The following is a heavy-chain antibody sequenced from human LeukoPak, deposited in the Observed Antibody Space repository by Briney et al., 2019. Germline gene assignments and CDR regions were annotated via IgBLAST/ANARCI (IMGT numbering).Heavy chain of an antibody. V-gene: IGHV3-7*03. Sequence: GGSLRLSCAAPGFTFSSYAMTWVRQAPGKGLEWVGHIKEDGSSQNYADSVKGRFTISRDNAKSSLHLQMNGLRAEDTAMYYCVKDSGWFHFDSWGQGTLVTVSS. D-gene: IGHD6-19*01. CDR2: IKEDGSSQ. CDR1: GFTFSSYA. J-gene: IGHJ4*02. CDR3: VKDSGWFHFDS.